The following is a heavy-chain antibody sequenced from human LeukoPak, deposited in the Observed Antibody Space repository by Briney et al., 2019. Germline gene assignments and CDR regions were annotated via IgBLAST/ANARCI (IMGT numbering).Heavy chain of an antibody. J-gene: IGHJ3*02. V-gene: IGHV4-59*01. CDR3: ARWGATHFMGTPDDAFDI. CDR1: GGSISSYY. D-gene: IGHD1-14*01. Sequence: SETLSLTCTVPGGSISSYYWSWIRQPPGKGLEWIGYIYYSGSTNYNPSLKSRVTISVDTSKNQFSLKLSSVTAADTAVYYCARWGATHFMGTPDDAFDIWGQGTMVTVSS. CDR2: IYYSGST.